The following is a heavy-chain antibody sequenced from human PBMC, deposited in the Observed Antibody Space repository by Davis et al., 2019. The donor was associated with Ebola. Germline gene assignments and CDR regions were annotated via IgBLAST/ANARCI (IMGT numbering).Heavy chain of an antibody. J-gene: IGHJ4*02. CDR2: INHSGST. Sequence: MPSETLSLTCAVYGGPFSGYYWSWIRQPPGKGLEWIGEINHSGSTNYNPSLKSRVTISVDTSKNQFSLKLSSVTAADTAVYYCARNPYHDFWSGYSTPLDYWGQGTLVTVSS. CDR3: ARNPYHDFWSGYSTPLDY. D-gene: IGHD3-3*01. CDR1: GGPFSGYY. V-gene: IGHV4-34*01.